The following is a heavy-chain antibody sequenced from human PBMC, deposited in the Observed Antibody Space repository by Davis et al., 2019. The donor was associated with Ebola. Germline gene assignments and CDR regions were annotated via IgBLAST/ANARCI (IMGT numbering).Heavy chain of an antibody. CDR3: ARGGRVRFLVV. CDR1: GGSISSGNYY. CDR2: IYYSGST. Sequence: PSETLSLTCTVSGGSISSGNYYWSWIRQPPGKGLEWIGYIYYSGSTYYNPSLKSRVTISVDTSKNQFSLKLSSVTAADTAVYYCARGGRVRFLVVWGQGTLVTVSS. J-gene: IGHJ4*02. D-gene: IGHD3-3*01. V-gene: IGHV4-30-4*01.